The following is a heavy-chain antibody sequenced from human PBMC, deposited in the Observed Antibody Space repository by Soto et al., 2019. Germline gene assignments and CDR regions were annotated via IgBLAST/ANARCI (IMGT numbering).Heavy chain of an antibody. CDR2: IYYSGST. CDR1: XGSXSSSSXX. Sequence: SETLSLTYTVXXGSXSSSSXXWXXXXXXXXKGLEWIGIIYYSGSTYYNPSLKSRVTISVDTSKNQFSLKLSSVTAADTAVYYCARQGAVLLWFGESFDIWGHGTMVTVS. D-gene: IGHD3-10*01. V-gene: IGHV4-39*01. CDR3: ARQGAVLLWFGESFDI. J-gene: IGHJ3*02.